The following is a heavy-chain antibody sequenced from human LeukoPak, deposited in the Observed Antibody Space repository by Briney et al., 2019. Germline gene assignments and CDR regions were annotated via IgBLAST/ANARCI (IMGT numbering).Heavy chain of an antibody. V-gene: IGHV4-59*08. Sequence: PSETLSLTCTVSGGSISSYYWSWIRQPPGKGLEWIGYIYYSGSTNYNPSLKSRVTISVDTSKNQFSLKLSSVTAADTAVYYCARVRESGRPRGYSSSRSPSCFDYWGQGTLVTVSS. CDR2: IYYSGST. CDR1: GGSISSYY. D-gene: IGHD6-13*01. J-gene: IGHJ4*02. CDR3: ARVRESGRPRGYSSSRSPSCFDY.